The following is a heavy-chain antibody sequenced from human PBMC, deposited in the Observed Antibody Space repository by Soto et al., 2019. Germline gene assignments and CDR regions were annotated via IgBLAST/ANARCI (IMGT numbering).Heavy chain of an antibody. CDR1: GGSISSSSYF. D-gene: IGHD2-21*02. CDR2: IYYSGST. CDR3: ARHPSDFWFDP. Sequence: SETMSVTCTVAGGSISSSSYFWGWISQPPGKGLEWIGSIYYSGSTYYNPSLKSRVTVSVDTSKNQFSLKLSSVTAAGTAVYYCARHPSDFWFDPWGQGTLVTVSS. J-gene: IGHJ5*02. V-gene: IGHV4-39*01.